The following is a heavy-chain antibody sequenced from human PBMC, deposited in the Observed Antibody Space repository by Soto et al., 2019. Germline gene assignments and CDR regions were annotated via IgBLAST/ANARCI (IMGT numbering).Heavy chain of an antibody. CDR3: VRDRYGAMFGAVTFDY. V-gene: IGHV3-11*01. D-gene: IGHD3-3*01. Sequence: QVQLVESGGGLVKPGGSLRLSCAASGLTFRDFHMNWIRQAPGRGLEWISYISNGGTTIHYADSVKGRFTISRDDAQKSLYLQMSSLNADDTAIYYCVRDRYGAMFGAVTFDYWGQGAPVTVSS. CDR1: GLTFRDFH. CDR2: ISNGGTTI. J-gene: IGHJ4*02.